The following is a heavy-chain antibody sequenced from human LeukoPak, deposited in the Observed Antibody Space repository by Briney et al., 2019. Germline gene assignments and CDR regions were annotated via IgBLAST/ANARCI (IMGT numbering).Heavy chain of an antibody. CDR3: ATTKQARRYFDY. D-gene: IGHD1-1*01. CDR2: INPSGGNT. CDR1: GFIFSHYW. V-gene: IGHV3-23*01. J-gene: IGHJ4*02. Sequence: GGSLRLSCKASGFIFSHYWMHWVRQAPGKGLEWVSAINPSGGNTYYADSVRGRFTISRDNSKNTLYLQMNTLRAEDTAVYYCATTKQARRYFDYWGQGTLVTVSS.